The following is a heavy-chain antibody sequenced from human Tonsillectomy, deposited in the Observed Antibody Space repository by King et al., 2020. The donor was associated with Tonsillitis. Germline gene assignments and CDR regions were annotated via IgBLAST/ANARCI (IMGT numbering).Heavy chain of an antibody. CDR2: LIPILAIA. CDR1: GATFSTYT. D-gene: IGHD2-8*01. V-gene: IGHV1-69*04. Sequence: QLVQSGAEVKKPGSSVKVSCKASGATFSTYTISWVRQAPGQGLEWMGRLIPILAIANYAQKFHGRVTITADKSTSTAYMELSSLRSEDTAVYSCARGDYANGPVFDYWGQGALVSVSS. J-gene: IGHJ4*02. CDR3: ARGDYANGPVFDY.